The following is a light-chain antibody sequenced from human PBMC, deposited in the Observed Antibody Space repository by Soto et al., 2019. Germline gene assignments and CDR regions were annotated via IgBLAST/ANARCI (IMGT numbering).Light chain of an antibody. CDR3: QQYQSLPFT. CDR1: QSVSSN. Sequence: EIVMTQSPATLSVSPGERATLSCRASQSVSSNLAWYQQKPGQAPRLLIYGASTRATGIPGRFSGSGSGTEFTLTISSLQSEDFAVYYCQQYQSLPFTFGPGTKVHIE. J-gene: IGKJ3*01. CDR2: GAS. V-gene: IGKV3-15*01.